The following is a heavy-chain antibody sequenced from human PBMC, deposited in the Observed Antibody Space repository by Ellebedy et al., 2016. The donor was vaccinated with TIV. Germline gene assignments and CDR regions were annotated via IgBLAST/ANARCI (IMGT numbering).Heavy chain of an antibody. V-gene: IGHV4-59*01. D-gene: IGHD1-1*01. Sequence: SETLSLTXTVSGGSISSYYWSWIRQPPGKGLEWIGYIYYSGSTNYNPSLKSRVTISVDTSKNQFSLKLSSVTAADTAVYYCARDLGIWRHQSRMDVWGQGTTVTVSS. CDR2: IYYSGST. J-gene: IGHJ6*02. CDR1: GGSISSYY. CDR3: ARDLGIWRHQSRMDV.